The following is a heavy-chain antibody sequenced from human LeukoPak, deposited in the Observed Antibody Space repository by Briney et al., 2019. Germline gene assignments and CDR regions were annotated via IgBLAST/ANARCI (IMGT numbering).Heavy chain of an antibody. V-gene: IGHV4-61*02. J-gene: IGHJ4*02. CDR3: ARSSRDYYDSSGYSFDY. D-gene: IGHD3-22*01. Sequence: SETLSLTCTVSGGSISSGSYYWRWIRQPAGKGLEWIGRIYTSGSTNYNPSLKSRVTISVDTSKNQFSLKLGSVTAADTAVYYCARSSRDYYDSSGYSFDYWGQGTLVTVSS. CDR2: IYTSGST. CDR1: GGSISSGSYY.